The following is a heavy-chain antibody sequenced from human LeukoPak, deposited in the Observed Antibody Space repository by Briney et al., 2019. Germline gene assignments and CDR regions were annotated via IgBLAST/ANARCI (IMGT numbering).Heavy chain of an antibody. CDR2: ISGSGGAT. Sequence: PGGSLRLSCAASGFTFSSYAMSWVRQAPGKGLEWVSTISGSGGATYYAGSVKGRFTISRDNSKKTLFLQMNSLRAEDTALYYCARDATTTVGWVYMDVWGKGTAVIIS. J-gene: IGHJ6*03. D-gene: IGHD4-11*01. CDR3: ARDATTTVGWVYMDV. V-gene: IGHV3-23*01. CDR1: GFTFSSYA.